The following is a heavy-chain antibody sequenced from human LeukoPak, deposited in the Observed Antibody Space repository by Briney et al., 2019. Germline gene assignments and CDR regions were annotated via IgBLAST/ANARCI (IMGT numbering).Heavy chain of an antibody. Sequence: TSDTLSLTCAVSDYAISSNNWWGWVRQPPGKGLEWIGYIYYTGSTYYNPSLKGRVTMSVDTSKNHFSLKLTSVTAGDTAVYYCARKVAGLSYFDNWGQGTLVTVSS. CDR2: IYYTGST. CDR1: DYAISSNNW. CDR3: ARKVAGLSYFDN. D-gene: IGHD6-19*01. J-gene: IGHJ4*02. V-gene: IGHV4-28*01.